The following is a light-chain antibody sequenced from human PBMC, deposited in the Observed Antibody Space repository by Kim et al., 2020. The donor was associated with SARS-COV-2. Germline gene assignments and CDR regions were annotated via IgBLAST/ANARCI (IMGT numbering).Light chain of an antibody. V-gene: IGLV3-19*01. CDR3: NSRDNSGDHVV. Sequence: ALGQTVSITCQGDSLRTYYASWYQQKPGQAPILVIYGKNNRPSGIPDRFSGSSSGNTASLTVTGAQAMDEADYYCNSRDNSGDHVVFGGGTQLTVL. J-gene: IGLJ2*01. CDR2: GKN. CDR1: SLRTYY.